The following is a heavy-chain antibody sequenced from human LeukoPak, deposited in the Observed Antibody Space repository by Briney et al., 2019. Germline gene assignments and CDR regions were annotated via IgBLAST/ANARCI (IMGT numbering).Heavy chain of an antibody. Sequence: GGSLRLSCAASGFTFSSYGMHWVRQAPGKGLEWVAVISYDGSNKYYADSVKGRFTISRDNSKNTLYLQMNSLRAEDTAVYYCAKDRAYGMDVWGQGTTVTVSS. V-gene: IGHV3-30*18. CDR2: ISYDGSNK. CDR1: GFTFSSYG. CDR3: AKDRAYGMDV. J-gene: IGHJ6*02.